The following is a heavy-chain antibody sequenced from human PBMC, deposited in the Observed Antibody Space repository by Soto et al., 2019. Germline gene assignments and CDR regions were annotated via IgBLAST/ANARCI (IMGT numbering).Heavy chain of an antibody. CDR3: ARDMWFGDPGVRYGMDV. CDR2: ISSSGSTI. J-gene: IGHJ6*02. CDR1: GFTFSSYE. Sequence: PGGSLRLSCAASGFTFSSYEMNWVRQAPGKGLEWVSYISSSGSTIYYADSVKGRFTISRDNAKNSLYLQMNSLRAEDTAVYYCARDMWFGDPGVRYGMDVWGQGTTVTVSS. D-gene: IGHD3-10*01. V-gene: IGHV3-48*03.